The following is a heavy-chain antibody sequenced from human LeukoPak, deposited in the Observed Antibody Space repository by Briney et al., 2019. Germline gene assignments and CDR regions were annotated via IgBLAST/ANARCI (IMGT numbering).Heavy chain of an antibody. CDR2: ISYDGSNK. CDR1: GFTFSSYA. D-gene: IGHD1-26*01. J-gene: IGHJ4*02. CDR3: AREWELGDY. V-gene: IGHV3-30-3*01. Sequence: GGSLRLSCAASGFTFSSYAMHWVRQAPGKGLEWVAVISYDGSNKYYADSVKGRFTISRDNSKNTLYLQMNSLRAEDTAVYYCAREWELGDYWGQGTLVTVSS.